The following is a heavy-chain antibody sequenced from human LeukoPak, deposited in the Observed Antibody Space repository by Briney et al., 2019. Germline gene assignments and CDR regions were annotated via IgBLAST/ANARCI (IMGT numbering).Heavy chain of an antibody. CDR3: AKVLSVYDYFDS. Sequence: PGGSLRLSCAASGFTFSSYGMHWVRQAPGKGLEWVAVISYDGSHKYYGDSVKGRFTISRDNSKNTLYLQMNSLRTEDTAVYYCAKVLSVYDYFDSRGQGTLVTVSS. CDR1: GFTFSSYG. J-gene: IGHJ4*02. D-gene: IGHD5/OR15-5a*01. CDR2: ISYDGSHK. V-gene: IGHV3-30*18.